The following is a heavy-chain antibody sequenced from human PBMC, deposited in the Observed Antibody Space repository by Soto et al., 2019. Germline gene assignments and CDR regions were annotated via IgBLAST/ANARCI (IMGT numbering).Heavy chain of an antibody. D-gene: IGHD6-13*01. CDR3: ASSHAGAHITAAVH. V-gene: IGHV4-30-2*01. Sequence: QLQLQESGSGLVKPSQTLSLTCAVSGGYISSGGYSWSWIRQPPGKGLEWIGYIYHSGSTYYNPSLKSRVTISADRSKNQFSLKLSSVTAADTAVYYCASSHAGAHITAAVHWGQGTLVTGSS. CDR1: GGYISSGGYS. J-gene: IGHJ4*02. CDR2: IYHSGST.